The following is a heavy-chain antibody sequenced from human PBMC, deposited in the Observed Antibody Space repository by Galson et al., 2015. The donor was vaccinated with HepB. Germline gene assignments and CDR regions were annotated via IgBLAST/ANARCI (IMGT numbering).Heavy chain of an antibody. V-gene: IGHV1-69*13. CDR2: IIPIFGTA. Sequence: SVKVSCKASGGTFSSYAISWVRQAPGQGLEWMGGIIPIFGTANYAQKFQGRVTITADESTSTAYMELSSLRSEDTAVYYCARVRVAAAGTLGESIDYWGQGTLVTVSS. J-gene: IGHJ4*02. CDR1: GGTFSSYA. CDR3: ARVRVAAAGTLGESIDY. D-gene: IGHD6-13*01.